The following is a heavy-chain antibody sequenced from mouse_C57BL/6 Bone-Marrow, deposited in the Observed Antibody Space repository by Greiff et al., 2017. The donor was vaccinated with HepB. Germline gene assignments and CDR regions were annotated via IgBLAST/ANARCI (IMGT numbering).Heavy chain of an antibody. J-gene: IGHJ2*01. CDR3: ARDTGTYYFDY. CDR1: GYTFTSYW. V-gene: IGHV1-50*01. Sequence: QVQLQQSGAELVKPGASVKLSCKASGYTFTSYWMQWVKQRPGQGLEWIGEIDPSDSYTNYNQKFKGKATLTVDTSSSTAYMQLSSLTSEDSAVYYCARDTGTYYFDYWGQGTTLTVSS. CDR2: IDPSDSYT. D-gene: IGHD4-1*01.